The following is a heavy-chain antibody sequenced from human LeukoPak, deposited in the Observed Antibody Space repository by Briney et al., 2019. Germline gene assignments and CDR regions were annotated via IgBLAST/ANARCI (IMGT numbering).Heavy chain of an antibody. Sequence: GGSLGLSCAASGLTFSSYGMHWVRQGPGKGLEWVAVIWYDGSNKYYADSVKGRFTISRDNSKNTLYLQMNSLRAEDTAVYYCARKGDYGDYFDYWGQGTLVTVSS. D-gene: IGHD4-17*01. J-gene: IGHJ4*02. CDR3: ARKGDYGDYFDY. V-gene: IGHV3-33*01. CDR2: IWYDGSNK. CDR1: GLTFSSYG.